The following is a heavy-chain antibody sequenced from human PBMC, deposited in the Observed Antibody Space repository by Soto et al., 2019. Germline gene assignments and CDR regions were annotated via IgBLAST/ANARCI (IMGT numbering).Heavy chain of an antibody. V-gene: IGHV1-2*02. CDR2: INPNSGGT. CDR1: GYTFTGYY. CDR3: ARQRVAAAGTYYYGMDV. Sequence: ASVKVSCKASGYTFTGYYMHWVRQAPGQGLEWMGWINPNSGGTNYAQKFQGRVTMTRDTSISTAYMELSRLRSDDTAVYYCARQRVAAAGTYYYGMDVWGQGTTVTVS. D-gene: IGHD6-13*01. J-gene: IGHJ6*02.